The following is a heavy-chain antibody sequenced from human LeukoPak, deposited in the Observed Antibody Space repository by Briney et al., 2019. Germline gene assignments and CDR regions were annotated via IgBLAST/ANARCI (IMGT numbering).Heavy chain of an antibody. CDR1: GGTFSSYA. CDR3: ASLQDYYDSSGFDY. CDR2: IIPIFGTA. V-gene: IGHV1-69*05. D-gene: IGHD3-22*01. Sequence: SVKVSCKASGGTFSSYAISWVRQAPGQGLEWMGRIIPIFGTANYAQKFQGRVTITTDEPTSTAYMELSSLRSEDTAVYYCASLQDYYDSSGFDYWGQGTLVTVSS. J-gene: IGHJ4*02.